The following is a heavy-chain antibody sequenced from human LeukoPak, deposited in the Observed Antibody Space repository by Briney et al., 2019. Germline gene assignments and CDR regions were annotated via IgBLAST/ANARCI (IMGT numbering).Heavy chain of an antibody. CDR3: AREGGGCSSTSCYGGWFDP. D-gene: IGHD2-2*01. CDR2: IYYSGST. CDR1: GGSISSYY. J-gene: IGHJ5*02. Sequence: PSETLSLTCTVSGGSISSYYWSWIRQPPGKGREWIGYIYYSGSTYYNPSLKRRVTFSVHKSKNQFSLKLSSVTAADTAVYYCAREGGGCSSTSCYGGWFDPWGQGTLVTVSS. V-gene: IGHV4-59*12.